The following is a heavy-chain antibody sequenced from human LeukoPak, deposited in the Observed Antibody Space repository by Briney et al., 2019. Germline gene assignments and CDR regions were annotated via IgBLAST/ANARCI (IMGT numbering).Heavy chain of an antibody. CDR1: GYTLTELS. J-gene: IGHJ4*02. D-gene: IGHD3-16*01. V-gene: IGHV1-24*01. Sequence: GASVKVSCKVSGYTLTELSMHWVRQAPGKGLEWMGGFDPEDGETIYAQKFQGRVTMTEDTSTDTAYMELSSLRSEDTAVYYCATPTGGTGWLWLYYFDYWGQGTLVTVSS. CDR2: FDPEDGET. CDR3: ATPTGGTGWLWLYYFDY.